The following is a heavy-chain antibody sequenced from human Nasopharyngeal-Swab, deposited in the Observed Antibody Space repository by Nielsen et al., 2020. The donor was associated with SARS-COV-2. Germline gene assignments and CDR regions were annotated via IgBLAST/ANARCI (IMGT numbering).Heavy chain of an antibody. D-gene: IGHD4-17*01. CDR2: TYYRSKWYN. J-gene: IGHJ6*03. V-gene: IGHV6-1*01. CDR3: ARARGAYGDYYYYYYTDV. Sequence: SRTLSLPCAISGDGVSSSSAAWNWIRQYPSRGLEWLGRTYYRSKWYNDYAVSVKSRITINPDTSKNQFSLHLNSVTPEDTAVYYCARARGAYGDYYYYYYTDVWGKGTTVTVSS. CDR1: GDGVSSSSAA.